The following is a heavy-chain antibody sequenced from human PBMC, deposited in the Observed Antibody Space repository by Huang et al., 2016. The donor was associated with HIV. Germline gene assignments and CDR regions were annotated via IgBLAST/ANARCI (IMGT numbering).Heavy chain of an antibody. Sequence: EVQLLESGGGLVQPGGSLRLSCAASGLTFDNSAMTWVRQAPGKGRECVSVISANVVTTYYADFVKVRFTISRDNSKKTRYLQMNSLRAEDTAVYYCAKAPGWYFIFDNWGQGTLVTVSS. CDR3: AKAPGWYFIFDN. D-gene: IGHD6-19*01. CDR1: GLTFDNSA. V-gene: IGHV3-23*01. CDR2: ISANVVTT. J-gene: IGHJ4*02.